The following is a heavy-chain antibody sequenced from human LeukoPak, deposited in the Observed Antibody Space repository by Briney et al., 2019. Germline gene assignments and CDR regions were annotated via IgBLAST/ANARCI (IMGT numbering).Heavy chain of an antibody. CDR3: TTRRQDGC. J-gene: IGHJ4*02. Sequence: GGSLRLSCVASGFTFSDAWMSWVRQAPGKGLEWVGRIKSKIDGGTIDYGAPVKGRFTISRDDSRNTLYLHMNSLKTEDTAVYYCTTRRQDGCWGQGTLVTVSS. CDR2: IKSKIDGGTI. V-gene: IGHV3-15*01. CDR1: GFTFSDAW. D-gene: IGHD6-25*01.